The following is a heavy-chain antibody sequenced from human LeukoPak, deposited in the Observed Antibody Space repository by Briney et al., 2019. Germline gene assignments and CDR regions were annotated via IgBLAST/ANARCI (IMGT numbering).Heavy chain of an antibody. V-gene: IGHV3-21*04. Sequence: GGSLRLSCAASGFTFSSYTMHWIRQAPGKGLEWVSSIRGSNSYIFYADSVKGRFTVSRDNSKNTLYLQMNSLRAEDTALYYCATSPYDSKGGEDYWGQGTLVTVSS. CDR2: IRGSNSYI. J-gene: IGHJ4*02. CDR1: GFTFSSYT. D-gene: IGHD3-16*01. CDR3: ATSPYDSKGGEDY.